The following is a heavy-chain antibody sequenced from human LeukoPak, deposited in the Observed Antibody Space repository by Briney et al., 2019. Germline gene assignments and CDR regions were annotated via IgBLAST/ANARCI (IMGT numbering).Heavy chain of an antibody. Sequence: PSETLSLTCTVSGYSISSGYYWGWIRQPPGKGLEWIGSIYHSGSTYYNPSLKSRVTISVDTSKNQFSLKLSSVTAADTAVYYCARPHRGARAFDIWDQGTMVTVSS. CDR3: ARPHRGARAFDI. CDR2: IYHSGST. J-gene: IGHJ3*02. D-gene: IGHD1-26*01. V-gene: IGHV4-38-2*02. CDR1: GYSISSGYY.